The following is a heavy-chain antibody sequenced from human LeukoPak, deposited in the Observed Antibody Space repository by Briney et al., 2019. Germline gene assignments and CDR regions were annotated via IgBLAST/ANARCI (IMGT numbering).Heavy chain of an antibody. CDR1: GSTFSSYA. V-gene: IGHV1-69*13. D-gene: IGHD3-10*01. Sequence: ASVKVSCKASGSTFSSYAISWVRQAPGQGLEWMGGIIPIFGTANYAQKFQGRVTITADESTSTAYIELSSLRSEDTAVYYCARGLWFGELLYRLDYWGQGTLVTVSS. J-gene: IGHJ4*02. CDR2: IIPIFGTA. CDR3: ARGLWFGELLYRLDY.